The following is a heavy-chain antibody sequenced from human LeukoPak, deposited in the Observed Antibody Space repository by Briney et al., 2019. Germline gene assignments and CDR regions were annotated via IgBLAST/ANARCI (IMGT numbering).Heavy chain of an antibody. CDR1: GFTFSSYS. V-gene: IGHV3-21*01. CDR3: AGDPDYCSGGSCHGHFDL. Sequence: GGSLRLSCAASGFTFSSYSMNWVRQAPGKGLEWVSSISSSSSYIYYADSVKGRFTISRDNAKNSLYLQMNSLRAEDTAVYYCAGDPDYCSGGSCHGHFDLWGRGTLVTVSS. CDR2: ISSSSSYI. J-gene: IGHJ2*01. D-gene: IGHD2-15*01.